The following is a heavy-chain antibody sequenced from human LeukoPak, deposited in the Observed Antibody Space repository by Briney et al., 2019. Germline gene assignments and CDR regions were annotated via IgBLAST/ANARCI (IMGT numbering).Heavy chain of an antibody. Sequence: RGESLRISCKGSGYTFTNYWISWVRQMPGKGLEWMGRIDPSDSYTNYSPSFQGRVTISADKSISTAYLQWSSLKASDTAMYYCARHGARGYTLDYWGQGTLVTVSS. J-gene: IGHJ4*02. CDR2: IDPSDSYT. D-gene: IGHD5-18*01. CDR3: ARHGARGYTLDY. V-gene: IGHV5-10-1*01. CDR1: GYTFTNYW.